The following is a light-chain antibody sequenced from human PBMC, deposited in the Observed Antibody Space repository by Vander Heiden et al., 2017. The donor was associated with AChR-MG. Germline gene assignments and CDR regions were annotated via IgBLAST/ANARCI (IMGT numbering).Light chain of an antibody. CDR1: QSLLHSNGYNY. CDR3: MQALQTLLT. Sequence: VMTQSPPSLPVTPGEPASISCRSSQSLLHSNGYNYLDWYLQKPGQSPQLLIYLGSNRASGVPDRFSGSGSGTDFTLKISRVEAEDVGVYYCMQALQTLLTFGGRTKVEIK. J-gene: IGKJ4*01. CDR2: LGS. V-gene: IGKV2-28*01.